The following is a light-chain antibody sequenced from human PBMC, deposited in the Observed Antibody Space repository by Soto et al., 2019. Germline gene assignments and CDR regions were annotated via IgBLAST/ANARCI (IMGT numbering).Light chain of an antibody. CDR2: DAS. CDR1: QSVDSTY. J-gene: IGKJ5*01. Sequence: ETVLTQSPGTLSLSQAERATLSCRASQSVDSTYLAWYQQKPGQAPRLLIYDASNRATGIPARFSGSGSGTDFTLTISSLEPEDFAVYYCQQRSNWPITFGQGTRLEIK. V-gene: IGKV3-11*01. CDR3: QQRSNWPIT.